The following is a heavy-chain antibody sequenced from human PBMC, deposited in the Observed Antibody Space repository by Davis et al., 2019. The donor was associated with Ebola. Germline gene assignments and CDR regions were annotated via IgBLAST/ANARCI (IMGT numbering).Heavy chain of an antibody. J-gene: IGHJ4*02. D-gene: IGHD3-22*01. Sequence: ASVQVSCKASGYTFTGYYLHWVRQAPGQGLEWMGWINPNSGGTNYAQKFQGRVTMTRDTSISTAYMELSRLRSDDTAVYYCARDLGNYYDSSRGFDYWGQGTLVTVSS. CDR3: ARDLGNYYDSSRGFDY. CDR2: INPNSGGT. V-gene: IGHV1-2*02. CDR1: GYTFTGYY.